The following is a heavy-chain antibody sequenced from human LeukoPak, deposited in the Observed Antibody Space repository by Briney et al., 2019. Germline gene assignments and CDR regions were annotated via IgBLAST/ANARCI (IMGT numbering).Heavy chain of an antibody. CDR3: AKDRLHRDYFDL. V-gene: IGHV4-39*01. J-gene: IGHJ4*02. CDR2: IYHTGST. CDR1: GGSVSATSHY. Sequence: SETVSLTCTVSGGSVSATSHYWAWLRQSPGKPPEWIGSIYHTGSTFYNPSLRSRFLISVDTSKNQFSLRLTSVTAADTAIYFCAKDRLHRDYFDLWGQGTLLTVSS. D-gene: IGHD2-15*01.